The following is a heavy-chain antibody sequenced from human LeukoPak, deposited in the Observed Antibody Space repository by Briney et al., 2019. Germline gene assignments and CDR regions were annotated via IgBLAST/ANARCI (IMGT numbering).Heavy chain of an antibody. CDR2: ISYSGST. D-gene: IGHD3-3*01. J-gene: IGHJ6*03. CDR3: ARESITIFGVGRGYYYMDV. V-gene: IGHV4-59*11. Sequence: SETLSLTCTVSGGSISTHYWSWIRQPPGKGLEWIGYISYSGSTNYNPSLKSRVTISLDTSKNKFSLKLNSVTAADTAVYYCARESITIFGVGRGYYYMDVWGKGTTVTVSS. CDR1: GGSISTHY.